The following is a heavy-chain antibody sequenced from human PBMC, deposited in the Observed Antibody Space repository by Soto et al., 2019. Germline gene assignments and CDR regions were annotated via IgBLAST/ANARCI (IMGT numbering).Heavy chain of an antibody. CDR3: ARAPLSRY. V-gene: IGHV3-30-3*01. CDR1: GFTFSSYA. J-gene: IGHJ4*02. D-gene: IGHD6-13*01. CDR2: ISYDGSNK. Sequence: QVQLMESGGGVVQPGRSLRLSCAASGFTFSSYAMHWVRQAPGKGLEWVAVISYDGSNKYYADSVKGRFTISRDNSKNTLYLQMNSLRAEDTAVYYCARAPLSRYWGQGTLVTVSS.